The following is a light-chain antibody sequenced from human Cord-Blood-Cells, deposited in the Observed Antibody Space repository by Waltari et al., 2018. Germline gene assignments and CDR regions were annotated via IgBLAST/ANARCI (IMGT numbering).Light chain of an antibody. CDR3: QAWDSSTVV. CDR2: QDS. J-gene: IGLJ2*01. Sequence: SYELTQPPSVSVSPGQTASITGPGDKWGDKYLCWHQQKPGQSPGLVIYQDSKRPPGIPERFSGSNSGNTATLTISGTQAMDEADYYCQAWDSSTVVFGGGTKLTVL. CDR1: KWGDKY. V-gene: IGLV3-1*01.